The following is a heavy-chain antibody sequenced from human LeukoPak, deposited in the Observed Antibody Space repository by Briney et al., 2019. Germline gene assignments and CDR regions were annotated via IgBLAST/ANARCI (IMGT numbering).Heavy chain of an antibody. D-gene: IGHD3-10*01. V-gene: IGHV3-23*01. Sequence: GGSLRLSCAASGFTFSSYAISWVRQAPGKGLEWVSAISGSGGSTYYADSVKGRFTISRDNSKNTLYLQMNSLRAEDTAVYYCAKPHYYGSGSYYGYWGQGTLVTVSS. CDR2: ISGSGGST. J-gene: IGHJ4*02. CDR1: GFTFSSYA. CDR3: AKPHYYGSGSYYGY.